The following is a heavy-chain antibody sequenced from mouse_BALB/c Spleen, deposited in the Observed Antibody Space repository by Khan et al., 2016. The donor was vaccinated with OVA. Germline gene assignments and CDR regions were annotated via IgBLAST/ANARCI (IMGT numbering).Heavy chain of an antibody. D-gene: IGHD1-1*01. CDR1: GFTFSGYA. J-gene: IGHJ1*01. Sequence: EVELVESGGDLVKPGGSLKLSCAASGFTFSGYALSWVRQTPEKRLEWVATISSGDSYTYYPDSVKGRFTISRDNVKNTLYLQMSSLRSEDTAMYDCARPPITTIVATSYWFFDVWGAGTRVTVSS. V-gene: IGHV5-9-3*01. CDR3: ARPPITTIVATSYWFFDV. CDR2: ISSGDSYT.